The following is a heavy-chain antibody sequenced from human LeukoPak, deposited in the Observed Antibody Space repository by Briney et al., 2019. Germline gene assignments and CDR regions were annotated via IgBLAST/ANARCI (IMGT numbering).Heavy chain of an antibody. Sequence: GGSLRLSCAASGFTFSSYSMNWVRQAPGKGLEWVSSISSSSSYIYYADSVKGRFTISRDNAKNSLYLQMNSLRAEDTAVYYCARATHNDILTGYYSRWFDPWGQGTLVTVSS. J-gene: IGHJ5*02. CDR3: ARATHNDILTGYYSRWFDP. CDR2: ISSSSSYI. D-gene: IGHD3-9*01. V-gene: IGHV3-21*01. CDR1: GFTFSSYS.